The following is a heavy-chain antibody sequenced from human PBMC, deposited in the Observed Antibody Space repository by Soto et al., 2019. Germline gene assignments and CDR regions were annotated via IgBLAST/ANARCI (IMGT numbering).Heavy chain of an antibody. V-gene: IGHV3-7*03. J-gene: IGHJ3*02. CDR1: EITFSNYA. Sequence: GGSLRLSCVDSEITFSNYAISWVRQAPGKGLEWVANIKQDGSEKYYVDSVKGRFTISRDNSKNSLYLQMNSLRAEDTAVYYCARDQDKAMVDAFGIGGQGTMVTVSS. D-gene: IGHD5-18*01. CDR3: ARDQDKAMVDAFGI. CDR2: IKQDGSEK.